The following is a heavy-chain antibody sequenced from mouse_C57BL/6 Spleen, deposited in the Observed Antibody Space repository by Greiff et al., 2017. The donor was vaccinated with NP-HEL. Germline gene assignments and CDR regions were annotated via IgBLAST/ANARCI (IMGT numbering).Heavy chain of an antibody. J-gene: IGHJ4*01. CDR1: GYAFSSSW. CDR3: ARAYDYAMDY. CDR2: IYPGDGDT. V-gene: IGHV1-82*01. Sequence: QVQLQQSGPELVKPGASVKISCKASGYAFSSSWMNWVKQRPGTGLEWIGRIYPGDGDTNYNGKFKGKATLTADKSSSTAYMQLSSLPSEDSAVFFCARAYDYAMDYWGQGTSVTVSS. D-gene: IGHD2-12*01.